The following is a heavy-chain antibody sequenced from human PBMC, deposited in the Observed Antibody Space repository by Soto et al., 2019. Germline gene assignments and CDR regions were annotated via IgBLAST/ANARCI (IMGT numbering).Heavy chain of an antibody. J-gene: IGHJ6*02. CDR2: ISAYNGNT. Sequence: ASVKVSCKASGYTFTSYGISWVQQAPGQGLEWMGWISAYNGNTNYAQKLQGRVTMTTDTSTSTAYMELRSLRSDDTAVYYCARVVAGYCSGGSCYSPPDYYYGMDVWGQGTTVTVSS. V-gene: IGHV1-18*04. D-gene: IGHD2-15*01. CDR3: ARVVAGYCSGGSCYSPPDYYYGMDV. CDR1: GYTFTSYG.